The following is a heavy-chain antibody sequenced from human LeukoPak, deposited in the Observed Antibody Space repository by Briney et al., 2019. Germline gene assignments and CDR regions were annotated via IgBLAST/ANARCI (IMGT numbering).Heavy chain of an antibody. CDR1: GGSISSTTFY. J-gene: IGHJ6*03. CDR2: IYYSGST. Sequence: SETLSLTCTVSGGSISSTTFYWGWIRQPPGKGLEWIGYIYYSGSTNYNPSLKSRVTISVATSKNQFSLKLSSVTAADTAVYYCARALRGSSHFYYYYYMDVWGKGTTVTVSS. D-gene: IGHD6-6*01. CDR3: ARALRGSSHFYYYYYMDV. V-gene: IGHV4-61*05.